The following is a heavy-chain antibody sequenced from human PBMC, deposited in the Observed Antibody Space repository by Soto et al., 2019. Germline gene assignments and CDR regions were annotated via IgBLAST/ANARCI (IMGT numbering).Heavy chain of an antibody. CDR1: GYSFTSYW. Sequence: GESLKISCKGSGYSFTSYWIGWVRQMPGKGLEWMGIIYPGDSDTRYSPSFQGQVTISADKSISTAYLQWSSLKASDTAMYYCARAKAVVIAALDIWGQGTMVTVSS. V-gene: IGHV5-51*01. CDR3: ARAKAVVIAALDI. D-gene: IGHD2-21*01. CDR2: IYPGDSDT. J-gene: IGHJ3*02.